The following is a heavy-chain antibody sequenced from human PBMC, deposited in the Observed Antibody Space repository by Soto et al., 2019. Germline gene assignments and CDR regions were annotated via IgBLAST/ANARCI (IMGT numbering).Heavy chain of an antibody. Sequence: ASVKVSCKASEYTFTSYTMHWVRQAPGQRLEWMGWINGGNGNTKYAQKFQGRVTITRDTSASTACKELSSLRSDDTAVYYCARELQGLYCFDDWGQGTLVTVSS. J-gene: IGHJ4*02. CDR1: EYTFTSYT. V-gene: IGHV1-3*01. D-gene: IGHD4-4*01. CDR3: ARELQGLYCFDD. CDR2: INGGNGNT.